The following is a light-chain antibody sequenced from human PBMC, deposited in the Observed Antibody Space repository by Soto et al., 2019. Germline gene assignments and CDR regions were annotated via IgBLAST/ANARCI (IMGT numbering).Light chain of an antibody. CDR2: DAS. V-gene: IGKV1-5*01. Sequence: DIQMTQPPTTRSASVGDRVPITRRASQSISNWLAWYQQKPGKAPKLLIYDASSLESGVPSRFSGSGSGTEFTLTISSLQPDDFATYYCQKYNSYLWTFGQGTKVDIK. CDR3: QKYNSYLWT. CDR1: QSISNW. J-gene: IGKJ1*01.